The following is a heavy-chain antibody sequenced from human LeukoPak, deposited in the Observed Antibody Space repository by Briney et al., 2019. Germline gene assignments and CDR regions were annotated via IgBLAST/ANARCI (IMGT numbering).Heavy chain of an antibody. D-gene: IGHD5-18*01. V-gene: IGHV1-2*06. CDR3: ARQRGTYSSTWMGWFGP. CDR1: GYTFTGYY. J-gene: IGHJ5*02. CDR2: INPNSGGT. Sequence: ASVKVSCKASGYTFTGYYMHWVRQAPGQGLEWMGRINPNSGGTNYAQKFQGRVTMTRDTSISTAYMELSRLRSDDTAVYYCARQRGTYSSTWMGWFGPWGQGTLVTVSS.